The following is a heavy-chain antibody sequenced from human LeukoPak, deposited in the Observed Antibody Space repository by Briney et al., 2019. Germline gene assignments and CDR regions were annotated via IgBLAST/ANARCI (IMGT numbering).Heavy chain of an antibody. Sequence: EASETLSPTCTVSGGSISSYYRSWIRQPAGKGLEWIGRIYTSGSTNYNPSLKSRVTMSVDTSKNQLSLRLSSVTAADTAVYYCARDRGIAAAGTGWFDPWGQGTLVTVSS. V-gene: IGHV4-4*07. CDR2: IYTSGST. CDR3: ARDRGIAAAGTGWFDP. CDR1: GGSISSYY. J-gene: IGHJ5*02. D-gene: IGHD6-13*01.